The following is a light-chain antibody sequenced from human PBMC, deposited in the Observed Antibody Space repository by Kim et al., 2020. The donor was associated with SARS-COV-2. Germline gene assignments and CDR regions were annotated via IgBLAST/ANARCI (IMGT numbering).Light chain of an antibody. CDR3: RQYNNWPPRT. CDR2: GAA. CDR1: QSVSSN. Sequence: SPGERATLSCRASQSVSSNLAWYQQKPGQAPRLLIYGAATRATGIPARFSGSGSGTEFTLTISSLQYEDFAVYYCRQYNNWPPRTFGQGTKVDIK. J-gene: IGKJ1*01. V-gene: IGKV3-15*01.